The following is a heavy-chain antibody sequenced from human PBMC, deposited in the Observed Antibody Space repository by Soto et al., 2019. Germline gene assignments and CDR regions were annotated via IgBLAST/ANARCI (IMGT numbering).Heavy chain of an antibody. CDR3: ARGDYQAYYSGYDGHYYYYYMDV. V-gene: IGHV3-66*01. CDR2: IYSGGST. CDR1: GFTVSSNY. J-gene: IGHJ6*03. Sequence: EVQLVESGGGLVQPGGSLRLSCAASGFTVSSNYMSWVRQAPGKGLEWVSVIYSGGSTYYADSMKGRFTISRDNSKNTLYLQMNSLRAEDTAVYYCARGDYQAYYSGYDGHYYYYYMDVWGKGTTVTVSS. D-gene: IGHD5-12*01.